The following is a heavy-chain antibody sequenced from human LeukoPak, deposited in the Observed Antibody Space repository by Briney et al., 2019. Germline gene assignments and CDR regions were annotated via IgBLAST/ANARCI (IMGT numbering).Heavy chain of an antibody. CDR3: ERDSSGNFIPDYFDY. V-gene: IGHV3-48*03. CDR1: GFTFSSFE. Sequence: GGSLRLFCATSGFTFSSFEMNWLRQAPGKGLEWVSYISSTGNTIYYADSVKGRFTISRDNAKSSLYLRMNSLRAEDTAVYYCERDSSGNFIPDYFDYWGQGTLVTVSS. D-gene: IGHD3-10*01. J-gene: IGHJ4*02. CDR2: ISSTGNTI.